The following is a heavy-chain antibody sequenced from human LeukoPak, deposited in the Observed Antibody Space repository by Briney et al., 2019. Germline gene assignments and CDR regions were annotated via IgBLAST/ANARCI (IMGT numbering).Heavy chain of an antibody. J-gene: IGHJ4*02. D-gene: IGHD3-22*01. CDR3: ATGLKTSGYWDFDY. Sequence: PGGSLRLSCAASGFTFSSYGMNWVRQAPGKGLEWVAFIRYDGSNKYYADSVKGRFTISRDNSKNTLYLQMNSLRAEDTAVYYCATGLKTSGYWDFDYWGQGTLVTVSS. CDR1: GFTFSSYG. V-gene: IGHV3-30*02. CDR2: IRYDGSNK.